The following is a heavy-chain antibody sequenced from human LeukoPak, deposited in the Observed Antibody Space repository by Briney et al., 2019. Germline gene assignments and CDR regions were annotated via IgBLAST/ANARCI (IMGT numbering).Heavy chain of an antibody. CDR3: ARGVDDYHYYYGMDV. Sequence: SVRVSCTASGGTFSIYAISWVRQAPGQGLEWMGRIIPILGIANYAQKFQGRVTITADKSTSTAYMELSSLRSEDTAVYYCARGVDDYHYYYGMDVWGQGTTVTVSS. CDR2: IIPILGIA. V-gene: IGHV1-69*04. D-gene: IGHD4/OR15-4a*01. CDR1: GGTFSIYA. J-gene: IGHJ6*02.